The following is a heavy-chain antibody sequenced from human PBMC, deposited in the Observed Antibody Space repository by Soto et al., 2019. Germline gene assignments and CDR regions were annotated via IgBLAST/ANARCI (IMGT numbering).Heavy chain of an antibody. CDR2: INPNSDGK. J-gene: IGHJ4*02. CDR3: ARDFGETSTEVSYRFHH. Sequence: RASVKVSCKASGYTFTDYYMHWVRQAPGQGLEWMGWINPNSDGKNYARKFQGRVTMTRDTSIRTAYRELSSLGSDDTAVYYCARDFGETSTEVSYRFHHWGQGTLVTVSS. CDR1: GYTFTDYY. V-gene: IGHV1-2*02. D-gene: IGHD3-16*01.